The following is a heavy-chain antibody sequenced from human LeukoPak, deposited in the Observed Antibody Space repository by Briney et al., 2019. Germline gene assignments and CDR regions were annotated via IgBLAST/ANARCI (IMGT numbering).Heavy chain of an antibody. Sequence: SETLSLTCTVSGYSISSGYYWGWIRQPPGKGLEWIGSIYHSGSTYYNPSLRSRVTISVDTSKNQFSLKLSSVTAADTAVYYCARLNGDLMVRATDYWGQGTLVTVSS. CDR2: IYHSGST. D-gene: IGHD3-10*01. CDR1: GYSISSGYY. CDR3: ARLNGDLMVRATDY. J-gene: IGHJ4*02. V-gene: IGHV4-38-2*02.